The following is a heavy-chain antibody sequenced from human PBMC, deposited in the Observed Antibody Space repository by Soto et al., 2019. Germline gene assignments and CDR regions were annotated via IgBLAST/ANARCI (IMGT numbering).Heavy chain of an antibody. CDR3: AREPRYCRGGSCSITGDAFDI. CDR1: GFLVSDTY. D-gene: IGHD2-15*01. CDR2: ISNRGDT. Sequence: PGGSLRLSCTASGFLVSDTYMNWVRQAPGKGLEWVSVISNRGDTHYADSVRGRFSLSRDIADNTLHLQMNNLRVEDTAVYYCAREPRYCRGGSCSITGDAFDIWGQGTMVTVSS. J-gene: IGHJ3*02. V-gene: IGHV3-66*01.